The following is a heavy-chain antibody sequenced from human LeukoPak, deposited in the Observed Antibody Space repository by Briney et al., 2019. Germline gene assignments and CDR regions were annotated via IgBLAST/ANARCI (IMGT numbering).Heavy chain of an antibody. D-gene: IGHD5-12*01. V-gene: IGHV5-51*01. Sequence: GESLKISCKGTGYIFTSQWIAWVRQMPGKGLEWMGIIYPGDSDTRYSPSFQGQVTISVDKSISTAYVQWSSLKASDTAMYYCARPGYSGYVYAFDIWGQETMVTVPS. CDR3: ARPGYSGYVYAFDI. CDR1: GYIFTSQW. J-gene: IGHJ3*02. CDR2: IYPGDSDT.